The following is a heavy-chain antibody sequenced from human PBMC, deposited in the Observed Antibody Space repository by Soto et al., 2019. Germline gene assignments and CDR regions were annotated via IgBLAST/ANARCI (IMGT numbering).Heavy chain of an antibody. D-gene: IGHD2-21*02. J-gene: IGHJ4*02. CDR3: AKDLSFFSDGGGGY. CDR2: ISGSGGAT. V-gene: IGHV3-23*01. Sequence: EVQLLESGGGLVQPGGSLRLSCAASGFTFSNFAMSWVRQAPGKELEWVSGISGSGGATNYAASVKGRFTISRDNSKNPLSLQLNSLRVEDTATYYCAKDLSFFSDGGGGYWGQGTLVTVSS. CDR1: GFTFSNFA.